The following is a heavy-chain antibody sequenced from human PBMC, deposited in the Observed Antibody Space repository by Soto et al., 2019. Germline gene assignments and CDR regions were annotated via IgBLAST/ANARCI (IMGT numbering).Heavy chain of an antibody. CDR1: GFTFSSYG. V-gene: IGHV3-33*01. CDR3: ARVGAGYCTIGVCSYFYY. J-gene: IGHJ4*02. CDR2: IWYDGSNK. D-gene: IGHD2-8*01. Sequence: QVQLVESGGGVVQPGRSLRLSCAASGFTFSSYGMHWVRQAPGKGLEWVAVIWYDGSNKYYADSVKGRFTISSDNSKHTLYLQMNSLGAEDTAVYYCARVGAGYCTIGVCSYFYYWGQGTLVTVSS.